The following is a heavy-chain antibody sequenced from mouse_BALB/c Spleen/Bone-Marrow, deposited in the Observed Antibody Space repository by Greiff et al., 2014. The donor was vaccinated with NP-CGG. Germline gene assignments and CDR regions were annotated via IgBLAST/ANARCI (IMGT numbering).Heavy chain of an antibody. D-gene: IGHD1-2*01. V-gene: IGHV5-17*02. Sequence: VQLKESGGGLVQPGGSRKLSCAASGFTFSSFGMHWVRQAPEKGPEWVAYISGGSSTIYYADTVKDRFTISRDNPKNTLFLQMTSLRSEDTAMYYCARGVYGYVKYAMDYWGQGTSVTVSS. CDR1: GFTFSSFG. CDR2: ISGGSSTI. CDR3: ARGVYGYVKYAMDY. J-gene: IGHJ4*01.